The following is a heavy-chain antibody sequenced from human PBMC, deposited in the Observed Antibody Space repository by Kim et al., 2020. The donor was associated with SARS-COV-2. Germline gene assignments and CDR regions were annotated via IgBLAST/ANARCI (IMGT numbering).Heavy chain of an antibody. V-gene: IGHV1-8*01. J-gene: IGHJ4*02. D-gene: IGHD6-13*01. CDR3: ARRIAASGTTLGY. CDR1: GYTFTSYY. CDR2: MNPNSGNT. Sequence: ASVKVSCKASGYTFTSYYINWVRQATGQGLEWMGWMNPNSGNTGYAQKFQGRVTMTRNTSISTAYMEVSNLRSEDTAVYYCARRIAASGTTLGYWGQGTLVTVSS.